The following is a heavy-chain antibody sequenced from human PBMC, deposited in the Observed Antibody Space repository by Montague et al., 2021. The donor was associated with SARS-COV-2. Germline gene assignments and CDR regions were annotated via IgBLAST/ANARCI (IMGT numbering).Heavy chain of an antibody. CDR1: SDSINSYY. Sequence: SETLSLTCTVSSDSINSYYWGWIRQPPGKRLEWLGYVYSSGTTNYNPSLNGRIAISVDTSKNQFSLRLDSVTAADTAIYYCATRGRGVIPGDYWGQGTLVTVSS. CDR2: VYSSGTT. D-gene: IGHD3-10*01. CDR3: ATRGRGVIPGDY. V-gene: IGHV4-4*08. J-gene: IGHJ4*02.